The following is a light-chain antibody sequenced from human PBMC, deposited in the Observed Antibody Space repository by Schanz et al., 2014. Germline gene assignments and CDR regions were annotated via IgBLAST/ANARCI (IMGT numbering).Light chain of an antibody. Sequence: QSVLTQPASVSGSPGQSITISCTGSSSDVGAYNYVSWYQQHPGNAPKLLIFEVSKRPSGVSNRFSGSKSANTASLTISGLQAEDEAHYYCSSYAGSSTVVFGGGTKVTVL. CDR1: SSDVGAYNY. J-gene: IGLJ2*01. CDR2: EVS. CDR3: SSYAGSSTVV. V-gene: IGLV2-23*02.